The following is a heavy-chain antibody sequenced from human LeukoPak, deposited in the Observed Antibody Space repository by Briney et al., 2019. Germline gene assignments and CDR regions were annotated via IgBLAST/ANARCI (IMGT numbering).Heavy chain of an antibody. CDR3: ASRRRSGFYST. CDR1: GGSFSNYY. V-gene: IGHV4-34*01. J-gene: IGHJ5*02. D-gene: IGHD3-22*01. CDR2: INHSGST. Sequence: SETLSLTCAVNGGSFSNYYWNWIRQPPGKGLEWIGEINHSGSTNYNPSLKSRVTIAIQTSKNQFSLKLSSVTAADTAVYYCASRRRSGFYSTWGQGTLVTVSS.